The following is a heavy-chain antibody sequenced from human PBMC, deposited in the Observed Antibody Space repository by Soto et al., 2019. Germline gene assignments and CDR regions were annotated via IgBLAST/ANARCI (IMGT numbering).Heavy chain of an antibody. CDR2: ISAYNGNT. Sequence: ASVKVSCKASGYTFTSYGISWVRQAPGQGLEWMGWISAYNGNTNYAQKLQGRVTMTTDTSTSTASLKLSSVTAADTAVYYCVREGGDNWFDPWGQGTLVTVSS. CDR1: GYTFTSYG. V-gene: IGHV1-18*01. CDR3: VREGGDNWFDP. D-gene: IGHD3-16*01. J-gene: IGHJ5*02.